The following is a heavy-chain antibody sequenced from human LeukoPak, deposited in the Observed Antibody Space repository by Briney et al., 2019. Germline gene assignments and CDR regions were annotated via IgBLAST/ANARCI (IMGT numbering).Heavy chain of an antibody. CDR1: GGTFSSYA. V-gene: IGHV1-69*13. CDR3: ARDQCRPTWIQLCVRSNWFDP. D-gene: IGHD5-18*01. J-gene: IGHJ5*02. Sequence: GASVKVSCKASGGTFSSYAISWVRQAPGQGLEWMGGIIPIFGTANYAQKFQGRVTITADESTSTAYMELSSLRSEDTAVYYCARDQCRPTWIQLCVRSNWFDPWGQGTLVTVSS. CDR2: IIPIFGTA.